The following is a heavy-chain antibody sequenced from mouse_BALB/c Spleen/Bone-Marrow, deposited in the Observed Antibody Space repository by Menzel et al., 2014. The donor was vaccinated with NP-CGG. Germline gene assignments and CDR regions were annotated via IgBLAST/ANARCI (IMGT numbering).Heavy chain of an antibody. CDR2: INPSIGDT. Sequence: VKLVESGAELVKPGASVKLSCKASGYTFTSYYLYWVKQRPGQGLEWIGEINPSIGDTNFNEKFKSKASLTVDISSNTTYMQLSSLTSEDSAVYYCTRYDGYFTLFAYWGQGTLVTVSA. D-gene: IGHD2-3*01. V-gene: IGHV1-53*01. CDR3: TRYDGYFTLFAY. J-gene: IGHJ3*01. CDR1: GYTFTSYY.